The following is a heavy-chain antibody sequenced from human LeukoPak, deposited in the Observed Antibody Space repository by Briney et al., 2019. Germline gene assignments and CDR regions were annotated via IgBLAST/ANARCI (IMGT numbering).Heavy chain of an antibody. Sequence: SETLSLTCAVYGGSFSGYYWSWIRQPPGKGLEWIGEINHSGSTNYNPSLKSRVTISVDTSKNQFSLQLSSVTAADTAVYYWAARGPIRRRVAAAGTWRYWDCGRWGGGTLGTVSS. D-gene: IGHD6-13*01. V-gene: IGHV4-34*01. CDR1: GGSFSGYY. J-gene: IGHJ2*01. CDR3: AARGPIRRRVAAAGTWRYWDCGR. CDR2: INHSGST.